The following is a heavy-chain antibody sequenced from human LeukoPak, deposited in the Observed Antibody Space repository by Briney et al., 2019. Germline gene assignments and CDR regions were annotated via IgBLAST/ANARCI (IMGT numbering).Heavy chain of an antibody. J-gene: IGHJ5*02. V-gene: IGHV1-8*01. CDR3: ARGPPQAVAANWFDP. Sequence: ASVKVSCKASGYTFTSYDINWVRQATGQGLEWMGWMNPNSGNTGYAQKFQGRVTMTRNTSISTAYMELSSLRSEDTAVYYCARGPPQAVAANWFDPWGQGTLVTVSS. CDR2: MNPNSGNT. CDR1: GYTFTSYD. D-gene: IGHD6-19*01.